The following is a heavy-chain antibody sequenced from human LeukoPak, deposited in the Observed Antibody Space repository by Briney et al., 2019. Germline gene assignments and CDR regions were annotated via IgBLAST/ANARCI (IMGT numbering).Heavy chain of an antibody. Sequence: GGSLRLSCAASGFTFSSYAMHWVRQAPGKGLEWVAVISYDGSNKYYADSVKGRFTISRDNSKNTLYLQMNSLRAEDTAVYYCARTTNKESSAYYYVSWSFGYWGQGILVTVSS. CDR3: ARTTNKESSAYYYVSWSFGY. J-gene: IGHJ4*02. V-gene: IGHV3-30*04. CDR2: ISYDGSNK. D-gene: IGHD3-22*01. CDR1: GFTFSSYA.